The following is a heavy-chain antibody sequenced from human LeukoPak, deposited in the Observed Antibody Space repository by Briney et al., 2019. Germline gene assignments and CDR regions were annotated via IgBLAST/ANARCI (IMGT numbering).Heavy chain of an antibody. D-gene: IGHD5-12*01. Sequence: SETLSLTCTVSGASISSHYWSWIRQPPGRGGEWMGHIYYSESANYNPSLRSRVTISLDTSNNQFSLKLSSVTAADTAVYYCARLHPEVALGALDIWGQGTMVTVSS. J-gene: IGHJ3*02. V-gene: IGHV4-59*08. CDR1: GASISSHY. CDR2: IYYSESA. CDR3: ARLHPEVALGALDI.